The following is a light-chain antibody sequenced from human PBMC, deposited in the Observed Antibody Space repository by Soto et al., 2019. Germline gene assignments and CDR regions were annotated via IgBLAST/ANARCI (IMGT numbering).Light chain of an antibody. J-gene: IGLJ1*01. CDR2: YGS. CDR1: NIGSKS. V-gene: IGLV3-21*04. CDR3: QVWDSSSDHHV. Sequence: SYELTQPPSVSGAPGKTARITCGGNNIGSKSVHWYQQKPGQAPVLVIYYGSDRPSRIPERFSGSTSGNTATLTISRVEAGDEADYYCQVWDSSSDHHVFGTGTKLTVL.